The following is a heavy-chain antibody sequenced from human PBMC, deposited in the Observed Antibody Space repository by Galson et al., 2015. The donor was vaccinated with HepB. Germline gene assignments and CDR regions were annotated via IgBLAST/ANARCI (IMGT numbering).Heavy chain of an antibody. CDR1: GFTVSSNY. Sequence: SLRLSCAASGFTVSSNYMSWVRQAPGKGLEWVSVIYSGGSTYYADSVKGRFTISRDNSKNTLYLQMNSLRAEDTAVYYCATSSSGYPDYFDYWGQGTLVTVSS. J-gene: IGHJ4*02. D-gene: IGHD6-13*01. CDR3: ATSSSGYPDYFDY. V-gene: IGHV3-66*01. CDR2: IYSGGST.